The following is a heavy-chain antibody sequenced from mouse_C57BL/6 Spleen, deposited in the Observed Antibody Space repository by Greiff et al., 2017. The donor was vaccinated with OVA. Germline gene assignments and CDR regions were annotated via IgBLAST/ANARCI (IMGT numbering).Heavy chain of an antibody. Sequence: QVQLKESGPGLVAPSQSLSITCTVSGFSLTSYGVHWVRQPPGKGLEWLVVIWSDGSTTYNSALKSRLSISKDNSKSQVFLKMNSLQTDDTAMYYCARSYYGSSYVYFDVWGTGTTVTVSS. CDR2: IWSDGST. CDR3: ARSYYGSSYVYFDV. CDR1: GFSLTSYG. V-gene: IGHV2-6*03. D-gene: IGHD1-1*01. J-gene: IGHJ1*03.